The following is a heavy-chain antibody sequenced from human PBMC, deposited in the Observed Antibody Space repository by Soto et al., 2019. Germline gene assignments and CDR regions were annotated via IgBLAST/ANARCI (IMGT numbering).Heavy chain of an antibody. V-gene: IGHV1-18*01. CDR1: GYTFTSYG. CDR2: ISAYNGNT. CDR3: ARASGDYSSVYYYYGMDV. J-gene: IGHJ6*02. Sequence: GASVKVSCKASGYTFTSYGISWVRQAPGQGLEWMGWISAYNGNTNYAQKLQGRVTMTTDTSTSTAYMELSSLRSEDTAVYYCARASGDYSSVYYYYGMDVWGQGTTVTVSS. D-gene: IGHD4-17*01.